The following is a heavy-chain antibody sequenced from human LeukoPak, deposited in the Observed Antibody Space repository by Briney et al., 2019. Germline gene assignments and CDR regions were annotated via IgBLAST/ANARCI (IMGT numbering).Heavy chain of an antibody. J-gene: IGHJ4*02. CDR1: GFTFSSYA. CDR3: AKGSCTNGVCYTDY. D-gene: IGHD2-8*01. Sequence: GGSLRLSCAASGFTFSSYAMSWVRQAPGKGLEWVSVISGSGTSTYYADSVKGRFPISRDNSNNTLYLQMNSLRAEDTGVYYCAKGSCTNGVCYTDYWGQGTLVTVSS. V-gene: IGHV3-23*01. CDR2: ISGSGTST.